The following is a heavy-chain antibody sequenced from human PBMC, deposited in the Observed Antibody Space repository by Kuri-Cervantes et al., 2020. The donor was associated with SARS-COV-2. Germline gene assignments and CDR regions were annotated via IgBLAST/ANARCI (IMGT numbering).Heavy chain of an antibody. V-gene: IGHV3-30*18. D-gene: IGHD2-15*01. Sequence: GESLKISCAASGFTFSSYWMHWVRQAPGKGLEWVAVISYDGSNKYYADSVKGRFTISRDNSKNTLYLQMNSLRAEDTAVYYCAKIPGRCSGGSCYFHYWGQGTLVTVSS. CDR1: GFTFSSYW. CDR3: AKIPGRCSGGSCYFHY. J-gene: IGHJ4*02. CDR2: ISYDGSNK.